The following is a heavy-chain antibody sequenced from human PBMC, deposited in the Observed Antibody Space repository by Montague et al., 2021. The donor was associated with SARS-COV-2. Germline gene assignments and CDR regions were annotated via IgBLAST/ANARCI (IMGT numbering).Heavy chain of an antibody. CDR2: ISYDGSNK. J-gene: IGHJ6*02. CDR1: GFTFSSYG. CDR3: ARDPGDYEGYYYGMDV. Sequence: SLRLSCAASGFTFSSYGMHWVRQAPGKGLEWVAVISYDGSNKYYADSVKGRSTISRDNSKNTLYLQMNSLRAEDTAVYYCARDPGDYEGYYYGMDVWGQGTTVTVSS. V-gene: IGHV3-33*05. D-gene: IGHD4-17*01.